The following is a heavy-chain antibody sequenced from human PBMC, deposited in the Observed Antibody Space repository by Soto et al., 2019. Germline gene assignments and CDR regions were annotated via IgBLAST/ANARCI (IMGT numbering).Heavy chain of an antibody. CDR3: VKAVYLLDFDY. CDR2: ISGTGGNT. J-gene: IGHJ4*02. Sequence: EVQLLESGGGLIQPRGSLRLSCAASGFTFSSYAMTWVRQAPGKGLEWVSTISGTGGNTYYADSVKGRFTISRDNSKNTVYLQMNSLRAEDTAVYYCVKAVYLLDFDYWGQGTLVTVSS. CDR1: GFTFSSYA. D-gene: IGHD1-20*01. V-gene: IGHV3-23*01.